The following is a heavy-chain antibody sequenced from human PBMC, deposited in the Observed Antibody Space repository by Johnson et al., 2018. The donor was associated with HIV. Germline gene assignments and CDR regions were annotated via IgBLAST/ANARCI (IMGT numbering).Heavy chain of an antibody. CDR1: GFTVSNTF. J-gene: IGHJ3*02. D-gene: IGHD2-2*01. V-gene: IGHV3-66*04. Sequence: VQLVESGGGLVQPGRSLRLSCAASGFTVSNTFMDWVRQAPGKGLEWVSVIYNGGSTYYADSVKGRFTISRDNSKNTLYLQMNSLRAEDTAVYYCARLYCSSTSCYEGGGDAFDIWGQGTMVTVSS. CDR2: IYNGGST. CDR3: ARLYCSSTSCYEGGGDAFDI.